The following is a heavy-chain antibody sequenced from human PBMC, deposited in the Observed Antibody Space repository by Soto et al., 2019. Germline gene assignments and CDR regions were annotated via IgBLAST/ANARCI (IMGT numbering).Heavy chain of an antibody. CDR3: ASRYYYDSSGYGPHYYYYYGMDV. Sequence: ASVKVSCKASGGSFSSYAISLVRQAPGQGREWMGGIIHIFRTANYAQKFQGRVTITADKSTSTAYMELSSLRSEDTAVYYCASRYYYDSSGYGPHYYYYYGMDVWGQGTTVTVSS. V-gene: IGHV1-69*06. D-gene: IGHD3-22*01. CDR2: IIHIFRTA. J-gene: IGHJ6*02. CDR1: GGSFSSYA.